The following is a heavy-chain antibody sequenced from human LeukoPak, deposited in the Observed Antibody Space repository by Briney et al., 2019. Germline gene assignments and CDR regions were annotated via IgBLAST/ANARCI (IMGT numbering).Heavy chain of an antibody. CDR3: ARGAIVVVPAAVDY. CDR2: ISYDGSNK. V-gene: IGHV3-30-3*01. D-gene: IGHD2-2*01. CDR1: GFTFSSYA. J-gene: IGHJ4*02. Sequence: GSLRLSCAASGFTFSSYAMHWVRQAPGKGLEWVAVISYDGSNKYYADSVKGRFTISRDNSKNTLYQQMNSLRAEDTAVYYCARGAIVVVPAAVDYWGQGTLVTVSS.